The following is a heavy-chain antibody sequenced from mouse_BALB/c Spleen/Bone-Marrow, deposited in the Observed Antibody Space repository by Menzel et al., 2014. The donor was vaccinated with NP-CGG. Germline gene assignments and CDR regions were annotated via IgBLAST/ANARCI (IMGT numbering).Heavy chain of an antibody. J-gene: IGHJ3*01. CDR1: GYSFTGYN. Sequence: VQLQQSGPELEKPGASVKISCQASGYSFTGYNINWVKQSNGKSLEWLGNIDPYYGGTSYNQKFKAKATLTVDRSSSTAYMQLKSLTSEGSAVYYCARRGSSGYWFAYWGQGTLVTVSA. CDR2: IDPYYGGT. V-gene: IGHV1-39*01. CDR3: ARRGSSGYWFAY. D-gene: IGHD3-1*01.